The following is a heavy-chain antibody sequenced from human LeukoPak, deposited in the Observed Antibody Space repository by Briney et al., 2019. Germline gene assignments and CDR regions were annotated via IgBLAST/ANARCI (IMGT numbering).Heavy chain of an antibody. CDR3: ARDLPSPTRYDSSGYYYDALDY. J-gene: IGHJ4*02. D-gene: IGHD3-22*01. V-gene: IGHV3-48*02. Sequence: KTGGTLRLSCAASGFTFSSYSMNWVRQAPGQGLEWVSYISSSSSTIYYADSVKGRFTISRDNAKNSLYLQMNSLRDEDTAVYYCARDLPSPTRYDSSGYYYDALDYWGQGTLVTVPS. CDR1: GFTFSSYS. CDR2: ISSSSSTI.